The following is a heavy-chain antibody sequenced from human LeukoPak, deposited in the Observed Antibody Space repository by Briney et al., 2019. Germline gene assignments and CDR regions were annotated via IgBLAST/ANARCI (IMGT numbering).Heavy chain of an antibody. CDR2: IYGGGST. V-gene: IGHV3-53*01. J-gene: IGHJ3*02. Sequence: GGSLRLSCAASGFTVSSNYMSWVRQAPGKGLEWVSVIYGGGSTDYADSVKGRFTISRDNLKNTLYLQMNSLRAEDTAVYYCARVLAYCGGDCYAFDIWGQGTMVTVSS. CDR1: GFTVSSNY. CDR3: ARVLAYCGGDCYAFDI. D-gene: IGHD2-21*02.